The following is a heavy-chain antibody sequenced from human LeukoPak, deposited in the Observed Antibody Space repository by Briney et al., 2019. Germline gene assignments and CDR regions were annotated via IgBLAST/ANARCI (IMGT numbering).Heavy chain of an antibody. CDR2: IYYSGST. J-gene: IGHJ4*02. V-gene: IGHV4-34*01. D-gene: IGHD3-3*01. Sequence: SETLSLTCAVFGGSFNGYYWSWIRQPPGKGLEWIGSIYYSGSTNYNPSLKSRVTISVDTSKNQFSLKLSSVTAADTAVYYCARRLRFSAFDYWGQGTLVTVSS. CDR1: GGSFNGYY. CDR3: ARRLRFSAFDY.